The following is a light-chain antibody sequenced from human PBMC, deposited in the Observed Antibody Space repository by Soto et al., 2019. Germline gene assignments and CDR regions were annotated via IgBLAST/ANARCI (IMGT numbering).Light chain of an antibody. CDR2: DVS. J-gene: IGLJ1*01. V-gene: IGLV2-14*01. CDR3: SSHTRSTPEV. Sequence: QSVLTQPASVSGSPGQSITISCTGTSSDVGGYNYVSWYQQHPGKAPKLMIYDVSNRPSGVSNRFSGSKSGNTASLTISGLQAEDEADYYCSSHTRSTPEVFGTGTKLTVL. CDR1: SSDVGGYNY.